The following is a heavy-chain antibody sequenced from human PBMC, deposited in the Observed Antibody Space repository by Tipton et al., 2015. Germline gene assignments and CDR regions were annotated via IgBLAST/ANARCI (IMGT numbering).Heavy chain of an antibody. D-gene: IGHD3-22*01. J-gene: IGHJ6*02. V-gene: IGHV4-31*03. CDR1: GGSMKTHGHY. Sequence: TLSLTCSVSGGSMKTHGHYWTWIRQRPGKGLEWIGSSYYSGTTYINPSLWSRVYISVDTSQNQFSLSLTSVTAADTAVYYCARDLDRLHYGMDVWGQGTTVTVSS. CDR3: ARDLDRLHYGMDV. CDR2: SYYSGTT.